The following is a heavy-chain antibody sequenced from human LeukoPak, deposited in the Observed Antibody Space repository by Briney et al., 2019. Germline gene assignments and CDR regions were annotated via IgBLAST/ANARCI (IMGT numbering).Heavy chain of an antibody. D-gene: IGHD6-19*01. CDR2: IVVGSGNT. CDR3: AAGSGWYSPDY. CDR1: GFTLTSCP. J-gene: IGHJ4*02. V-gene: IGHV1-58*02. Sequence: SVKVSCKGSGFTLTSCPMQWVRQARGQHLEGIGWIVVGSGNTNYAQKFQERVTITRGMSTTPANIELRSLRSEDTAVYYCAAGSGWYSPDYWGQGTLFTVSS.